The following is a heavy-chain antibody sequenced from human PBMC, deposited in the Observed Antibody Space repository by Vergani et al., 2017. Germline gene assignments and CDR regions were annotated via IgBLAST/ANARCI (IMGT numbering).Heavy chain of an antibody. V-gene: IGHV3-23*01. CDR1: GFTFSSYA. D-gene: IGHD5-12*01. Sequence: EVQLLESGGGLVQPGGSLRLSCAASGFTFSSYAMSWVRQAPGKGLEWVSAISGSGGSTYYADSVKGRFTISRDNSKNTLYLQMNSLRAEDTAVYYCARDLPDIVATITEGAWFDPWGQGTLVTVSS. J-gene: IGHJ5*02. CDR2: ISGSGGST. CDR3: ARDLPDIVATITEGAWFDP.